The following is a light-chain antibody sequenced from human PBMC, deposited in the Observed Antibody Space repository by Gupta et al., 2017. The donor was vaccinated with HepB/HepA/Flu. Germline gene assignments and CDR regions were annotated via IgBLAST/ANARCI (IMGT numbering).Light chain of an antibody. CDR1: QSIATY. J-gene: IGKJ1*01. CDR3: QQSYSTPQT. Sequence: DIQLTQPPSSLPASVGDRVTITCRASQSIATYLNWYQQKPGKAPKLLIYAASSLQSGVPSRFSGSGSGTDFTLTISSLQPEDFATYYCQQSYSTPQTFGQGTKVEIK. V-gene: IGKV1-39*01. CDR2: AAS.